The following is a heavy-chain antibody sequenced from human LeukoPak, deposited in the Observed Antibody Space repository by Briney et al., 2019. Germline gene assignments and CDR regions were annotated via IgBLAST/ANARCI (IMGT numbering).Heavy chain of an antibody. Sequence: GGSLRLSCAASGFSFRTRGFHWLRQAPGKGLEWVSFRRNDGSDKYYADSVRGRLPISRDSSKKTVYLQMNSLRPEDTAVYYCAADGAWAFQEWAQGTLVIVSS. CDR2: RRNDGSDK. V-gene: IGHV3-30*02. CDR3: AADGAWAFQE. J-gene: IGHJ1*01. CDR1: GFSFRTRG.